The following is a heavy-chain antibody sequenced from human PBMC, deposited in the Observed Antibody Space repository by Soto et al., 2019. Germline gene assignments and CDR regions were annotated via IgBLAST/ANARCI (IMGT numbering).Heavy chain of an antibody. CDR3: ARETVTSSHYGMDV. J-gene: IGHJ6*02. D-gene: IGHD4-4*01. CDR2: IIPIFGTA. V-gene: IGHV1-69*01. Sequence: QVQLVQSGAEVKKPGSSVKVSCKASGGTFSSYAISWVRQAPGQGLEWMGGIIPIFGTANYAQKFQGRVTITADESTSTADMELSSLRSEDTAVYYCARETVTSSHYGMDVWGQGTTVTVSS. CDR1: GGTFSSYA.